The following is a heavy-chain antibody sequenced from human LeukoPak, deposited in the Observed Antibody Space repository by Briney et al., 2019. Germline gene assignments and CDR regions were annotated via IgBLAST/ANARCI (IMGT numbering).Heavy chain of an antibody. J-gene: IGHJ4*02. CDR2: IIPIFGTA. CDR1: GGTFSSYA. D-gene: IGHD5-18*01. Sequence: SVKVSCKASGGTFSSYAISWVRQAPGQGLEWMGGIIPIFGTANYAQKFQGRVTITADESTSTAYMELSSLRSEDTAVYYCARLPLQLWPPGYFDYWGQGPLVTVSS. CDR3: ARLPLQLWPPGYFDY. V-gene: IGHV1-69*13.